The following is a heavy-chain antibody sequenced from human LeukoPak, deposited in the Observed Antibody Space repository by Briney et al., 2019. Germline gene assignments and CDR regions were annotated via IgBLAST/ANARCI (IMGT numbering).Heavy chain of an antibody. CDR2: INPSGGST. Sequence: ASVKVSCKASGYTFTSYYMHWVRQAPGQGLEWMGIINPSGGSTSCAQKFQGRVTMTRDTSTSTAYMELSSLRSEDTAVYYCARGSGTYYYDSSGYYEFYYYYYMDVWGKGTTVTVSS. CDR3: ARGSGTYYYDSSGYYEFYYYYYMDV. V-gene: IGHV1-46*01. J-gene: IGHJ6*03. CDR1: GYTFTSYY. D-gene: IGHD3-22*01.